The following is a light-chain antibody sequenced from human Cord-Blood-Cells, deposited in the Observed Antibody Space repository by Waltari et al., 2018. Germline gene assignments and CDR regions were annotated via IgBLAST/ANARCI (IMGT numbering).Light chain of an antibody. CDR2: GAS. CDR3: QQYGSSSWT. Sequence: EIVLTQSPGTLSLSPGERATLSCRASQSVSSSYLAWYQQKPGQAPRLRIYGASRRATGIQDRFSGSGSGTDFTLTSSKLEPEDFAVYYCQQYGSSSWTFGQGTKVEIK. V-gene: IGKV3-20*01. CDR1: QSVSSSY. J-gene: IGKJ1*01.